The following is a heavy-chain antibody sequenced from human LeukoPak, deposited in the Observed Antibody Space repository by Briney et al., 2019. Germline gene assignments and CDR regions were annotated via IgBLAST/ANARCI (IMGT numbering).Heavy chain of an antibody. V-gene: IGHV4-34*01. CDR3: ARGGGYYYDSSGYPPDY. J-gene: IGHJ4*02. Sequence: SETLSLTCGVSGGSFSGYYWNWIRQPPGKGLEWIGEINHSGSTNYNPSLKSRVTISVDTSKNQFSLKLSSVTAADTAVYYCARGGGYYYDSSGYPPDYWGQGTLVTVSS. D-gene: IGHD3-22*01. CDR1: GGSFSGYY. CDR2: INHSGST.